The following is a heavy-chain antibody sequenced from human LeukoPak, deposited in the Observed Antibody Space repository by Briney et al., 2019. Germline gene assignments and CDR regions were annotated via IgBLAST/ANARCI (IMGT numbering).Heavy chain of an antibody. CDR1: GFTFDDYG. V-gene: IGHV3-20*01. CDR2: INWNGGST. Sequence: AGGPLRLSCAASGFTFDDYGMSWVRQAPGKGLEWVSGINWNGGSTGYADSVKGRFTISRDNAKNSLYLQMNSLRAEDTALYHCARATVGEVRGVTGGFYYYYYYMDVWGKGTTVTISS. CDR3: ARATVGEVRGVTGGFYYYYYYMDV. D-gene: IGHD3-10*01. J-gene: IGHJ6*03.